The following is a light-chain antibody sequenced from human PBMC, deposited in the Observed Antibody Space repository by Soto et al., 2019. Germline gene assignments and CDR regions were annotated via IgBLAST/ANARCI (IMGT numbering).Light chain of an antibody. V-gene: IGKV1-5*03. CDR1: QGISTW. J-gene: IGKJ4*01. CDR3: QQYSSNTALT. Sequence: DIRMTQSPSTLSASVGDRVTITCRASQGISTWLAWYQQKPGKAPKLLIYEASSLESGVPSRFSGSGSGTEFTLTINSLEPDDFATYFCQQYSSNTALTFGGGTKVEIK. CDR2: EAS.